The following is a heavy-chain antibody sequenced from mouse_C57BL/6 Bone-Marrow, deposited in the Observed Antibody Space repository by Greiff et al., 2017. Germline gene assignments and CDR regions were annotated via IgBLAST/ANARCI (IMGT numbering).Heavy chain of an antibody. CDR2: IYPRSGNT. CDR3: ARSLRYYGSSSFDY. J-gene: IGHJ2*01. D-gene: IGHD1-1*01. V-gene: IGHV1-81*01. Sequence: VQRVESGAELARPGASVKLSCKASGYTFTSYGISWVKQRTGQGLEWIGEIYPRSGNTYYNEKFKGKATLTADKSSSTAYMELRSLTSEDSAVYFCARSLRYYGSSSFDYWGQGTTLTVSS. CDR1: GYTFTSYG.